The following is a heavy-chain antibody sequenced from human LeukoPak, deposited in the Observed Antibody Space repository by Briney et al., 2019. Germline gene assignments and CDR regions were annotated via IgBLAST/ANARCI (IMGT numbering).Heavy chain of an antibody. V-gene: IGHV3-7*03. CDR1: GFTFSSYW. CDR3: ARGASPYYYYGKDV. D-gene: IGHD1-26*01. J-gene: IGHJ6*02. Sequence: GGSLRLSCAASGFTFSSYWMSWVRQAPGKGLEWVANIKQDGSEKYYVDSVKGRFTISRDNAKNSLYLQMNSLRAEDMAVYYCARGASPYYYYGKDVWGQGTTVTVSS. CDR2: IKQDGSEK.